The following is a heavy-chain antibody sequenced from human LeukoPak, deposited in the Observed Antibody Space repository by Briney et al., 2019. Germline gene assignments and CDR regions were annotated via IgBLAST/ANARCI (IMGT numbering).Heavy chain of an antibody. V-gene: IGHV1-69*04. Sequence: SVKVSCKASGGTLSSYAISWVRQAPGQGLEWMGRIIPILGIANYAQKFQGRVTITADKSTSTAYMELSSLRSEDTAVYYCARGMDYYDSSGYPRLEYYYGMDVWGQGTTVTVSS. D-gene: IGHD3-22*01. CDR3: ARGMDYYDSSGYPRLEYYYGMDV. CDR1: GGTLSSYA. J-gene: IGHJ6*02. CDR2: IIPILGIA.